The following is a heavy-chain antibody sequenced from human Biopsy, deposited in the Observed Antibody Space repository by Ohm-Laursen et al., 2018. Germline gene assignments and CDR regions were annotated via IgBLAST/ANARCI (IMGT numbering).Heavy chain of an antibody. J-gene: IGHJ6*02. Sequence: SDTLSLTCAVYGGSFSGYYWSWIRQPPGKGLEWIGEINHRGSTNYNPSLKSRVTISVDTSKNQFSLKLRSVTAADTAVYYCARAVDYYDPYYYYGLDVWGRGTTVTVSS. CDR1: GGSFSGYY. D-gene: IGHD3-16*01. CDR2: INHRGST. CDR3: ARAVDYYDPYYYYGLDV. V-gene: IGHV4-34*01.